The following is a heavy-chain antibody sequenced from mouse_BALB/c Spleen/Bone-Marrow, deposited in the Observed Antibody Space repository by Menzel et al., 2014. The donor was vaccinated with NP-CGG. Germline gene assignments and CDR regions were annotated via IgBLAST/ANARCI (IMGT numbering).Heavy chain of an antibody. Sequence: VQLQQSGAELVKPGASVKLSCTASGFNIKDTYMHWVKQRPEQGLEWIGRIDPANGNTKYDPKFQGKATITADTSSNTAYLQLSSLTSEDTAVYYCAAYYDGSSYGFAYWGQGTPVTVSA. CDR1: GFNIKDTY. CDR2: IDPANGNT. V-gene: IGHV14-3*02. D-gene: IGHD1-1*01. CDR3: AAYYDGSSYGFAY. J-gene: IGHJ3*01.